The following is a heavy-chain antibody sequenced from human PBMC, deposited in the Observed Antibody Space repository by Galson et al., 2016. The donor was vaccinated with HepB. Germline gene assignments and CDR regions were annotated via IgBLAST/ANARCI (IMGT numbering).Heavy chain of an antibody. V-gene: IGHV4-4*07. CDR2: IHTAGST. Sequence: EPLSLTCTVSGGSISSFYWSWIRQPAGKGLEWIGRIHTAGSTHYSPSLKSRVTMSLDTSKNQFSLRLSSVTAADTAAYYCARLLGVPGITFYLSPLDVWGKGTTVTVSS. CDR1: GGSISSFY. D-gene: IGHD2/OR15-2a*01. J-gene: IGHJ6*04. CDR3: ARLLGVPGITFYLSPLDV.